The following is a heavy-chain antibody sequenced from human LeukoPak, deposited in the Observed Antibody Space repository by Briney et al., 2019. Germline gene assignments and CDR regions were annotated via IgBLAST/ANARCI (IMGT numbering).Heavy chain of an antibody. V-gene: IGHV3-74*01. CDR2: INRDGSST. Sequence: GGSLRLSCAASGDIFSNYWMHWVRQAPGKGRVWVSRINRDGSSTSYADYVKGRFTISRDNPKNTLYLQMNSLRVEDTAVYYCARGGGYSYGSFDYWGQGTLVTVSS. CDR1: GDIFSNYW. J-gene: IGHJ4*02. CDR3: ARGGGYSYGSFDY. D-gene: IGHD5-18*01.